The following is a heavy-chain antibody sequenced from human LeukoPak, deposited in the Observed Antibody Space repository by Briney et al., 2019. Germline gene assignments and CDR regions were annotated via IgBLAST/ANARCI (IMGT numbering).Heavy chain of an antibody. CDR3: ARRGLLWFGELPPNWFDP. J-gene: IGHJ5*02. V-gene: IGHV4-61*02. CDR1: GGSISGGGYY. CDR2: IYTSGNT. D-gene: IGHD3-10*01. Sequence: SETLSLTCTVSGGSISGGGYYWSWIRQPAGKGLEWIGRIYTSGNTNYNPPLKSRATISVDTSKNQFSLELSSVTAADTAVYYCARRGLLWFGELPPNWFDPWGQGTLVTVSS.